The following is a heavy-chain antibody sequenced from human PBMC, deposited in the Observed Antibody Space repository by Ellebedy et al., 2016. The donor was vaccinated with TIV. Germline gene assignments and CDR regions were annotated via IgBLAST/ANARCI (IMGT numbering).Heavy chain of an antibody. V-gene: IGHV3-21*01. CDR3: ARWAIVVVIAGFDY. J-gene: IGHJ4*02. CDR1: GFTFSSYS. CDR2: ISSSSSYI. Sequence: GGSLRLXCAASGFTFSSYSMNWVRQAPGKGLEWVSSISSSSSYIYYADSVKGRFTISRDNAKNSLYLQMNSLRAEDTAVYYCARWAIVVVIAGFDYWGQGTLVTVSS. D-gene: IGHD3-22*01.